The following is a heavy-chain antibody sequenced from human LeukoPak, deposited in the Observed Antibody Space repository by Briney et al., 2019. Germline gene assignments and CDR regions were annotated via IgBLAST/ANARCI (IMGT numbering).Heavy chain of an antibody. CDR3: ARTVRYFDL. V-gene: IGHV4-59*01. CDR1: GGSISSYY. Sequence: SETLSLTCTVSGGSISSYYWSWIRQPPGKGLEWIGYIYYSGSTNYNPSLKSRVTISVDTSKNQFSLKLSSVTAAGTAVYYCARTVRYFDLWGRGTLVTVSS. J-gene: IGHJ2*01. CDR2: IYYSGST.